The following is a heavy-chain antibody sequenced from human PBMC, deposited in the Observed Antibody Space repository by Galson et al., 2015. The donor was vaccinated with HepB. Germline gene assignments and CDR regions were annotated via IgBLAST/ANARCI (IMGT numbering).Heavy chain of an antibody. CDR2: ISGSGGST. Sequence: SLRLSCAASGFTFSSYAMSWVRQAPGKGLEWVSAISGSGGSTYYADSVKGRFTISRDNSKNTLYLQMNSLRAEDTAVYYCAKDLIMRSSSCCWFDPWGQGTLVTVSS. V-gene: IGHV3-23*01. J-gene: IGHJ5*02. CDR1: GFTFSSYA. CDR3: AKDLIMRSSSCCWFDP. D-gene: IGHD6-13*01.